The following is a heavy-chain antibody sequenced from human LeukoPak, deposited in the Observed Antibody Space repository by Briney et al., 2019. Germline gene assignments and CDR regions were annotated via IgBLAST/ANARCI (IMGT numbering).Heavy chain of an antibody. CDR1: GFTFSSYS. CDR2: IISSSSTI. CDR3: AREGEVAVAGWDY. Sequence: GGSLRLSCAASGFTFSSYSMNWVRQAPGKGLEWVSYIISSSSTIYYADSVKGRFTISRDNAKNSLYLQMNSLRAEDTAVYYCAREGEVAVAGWDYWGQGTLVTVSS. D-gene: IGHD6-19*01. J-gene: IGHJ4*02. V-gene: IGHV3-48*04.